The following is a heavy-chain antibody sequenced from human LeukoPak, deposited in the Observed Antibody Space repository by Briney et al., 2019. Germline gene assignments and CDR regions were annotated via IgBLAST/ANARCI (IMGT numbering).Heavy chain of an antibody. Sequence: RGSLRLSCAASGFTFSNYTLHLVPQAPGKGLEWVSCISSNSNHIYYADSVKGRFTISRDNAKNSLYLQMNSLRAEDTAVYYCAELGITMIGGVWGKGTTVTISS. CDR1: GFTFSNYT. CDR3: AELGITMIGGV. V-gene: IGHV3-21*01. D-gene: IGHD3-10*02. CDR2: ISSNSNHI. J-gene: IGHJ6*04.